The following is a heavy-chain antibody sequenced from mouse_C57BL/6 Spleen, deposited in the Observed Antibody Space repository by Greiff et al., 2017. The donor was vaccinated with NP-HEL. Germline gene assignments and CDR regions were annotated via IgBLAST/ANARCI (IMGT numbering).Heavy chain of an antibody. V-gene: IGHV3-6*01. D-gene: IGHD1-1*01. Sequence: EVKLMESGPGLVKPSQSLSLTCSVTGYSITSGYYWNWIRQFPGNKLEWMGYISYDGSNNYNPSLKNRISITRDTSKNQFFLKLNSVTTEDTATYYCARALYYYGSSYYFDYWGQGTTLTVSS. CDR2: ISYDGSN. J-gene: IGHJ2*01. CDR3: ARALYYYGSSYYFDY. CDR1: GYSITSGYY.